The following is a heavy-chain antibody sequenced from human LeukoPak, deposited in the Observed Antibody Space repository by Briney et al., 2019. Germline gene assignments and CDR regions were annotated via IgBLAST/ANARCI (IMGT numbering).Heavy chain of an antibody. D-gene: IGHD2-2*01. CDR2: IIPILGIA. CDR3: ARLPSVVPAADWFDP. Sequence: SVKVSCKASGGTFSSYAISWARQAPGQGLEWMGRIIPILGIANYAQKFQGRVTITADKSTSTAYMELSSLRSEDTAVYYCARLPSVVPAADWFDPWGQGTLVTVSS. V-gene: IGHV1-69*04. J-gene: IGHJ5*02. CDR1: GGTFSSYA.